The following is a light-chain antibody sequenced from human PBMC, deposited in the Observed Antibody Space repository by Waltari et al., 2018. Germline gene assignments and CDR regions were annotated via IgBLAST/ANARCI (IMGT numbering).Light chain of an antibody. CDR2: AAS. V-gene: IGKV1-39*01. Sequence: DIQMTQSPSSLSASVGDRVTITCRASQSVSNYLNWYQQRPGNAPKLLIYAASTLQSGVPSRFGGSGSGTDFTLTISSLQPEDFATYYCQQGYRTPLTFGGGTKVDIK. J-gene: IGKJ4*01. CDR1: QSVSNY. CDR3: QQGYRTPLT.